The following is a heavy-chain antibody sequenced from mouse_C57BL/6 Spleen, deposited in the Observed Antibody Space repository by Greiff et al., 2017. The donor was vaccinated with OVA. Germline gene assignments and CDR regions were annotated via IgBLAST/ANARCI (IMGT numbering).Heavy chain of an antibody. CDR2: ISDGGSYT. D-gene: IGHD2-5*01. V-gene: IGHV5-4*03. Sequence: EVMLVESGGGLVKPGGSLKLSCAASGFTFSSYAMSWVRQTPEKRLEWVATISDGGSYTYYPDNVKGRFTISRDNAKNNLYLQMSHLKSEDTAMYYCARAAYYSTYFDYWGQGTTLTVSS. CDR3: ARAAYYSTYFDY. CDR1: GFTFSSYA. J-gene: IGHJ2*01.